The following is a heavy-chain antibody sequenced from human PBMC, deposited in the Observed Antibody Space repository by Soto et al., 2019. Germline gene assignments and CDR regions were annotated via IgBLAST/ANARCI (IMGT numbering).Heavy chain of an antibody. J-gene: IGHJ4*02. Sequence: QVQLQESGPGLVKPSETLSLTCTVSGGSVSSGSYYWSWIRQPPGKGLEWIGYIYYSGSTNYNPSHKGRVMLSVDTSKFPCCRTGSSVTAAVTGVQYCASAGVNSFGGVIFPDYWCQGTLVTVSS. CDR1: GGSVSSGSYY. CDR3: ASAGVNSFGGVIFPDY. D-gene: IGHD3-16*02. V-gene: IGHV4-61*01. CDR2: IYYSGST.